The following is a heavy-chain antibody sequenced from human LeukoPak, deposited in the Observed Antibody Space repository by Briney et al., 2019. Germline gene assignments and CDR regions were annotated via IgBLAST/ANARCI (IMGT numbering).Heavy chain of an antibody. CDR1: GFTFSSYW. CDR3: ARHIDWKFDY. V-gene: IGHV3-7*01. Sequence: PGGSLRLSCAASGFTFSSYWMTWVRQAPGKGLEWVANIKQDGSEKYYVGSVKGRFTVSKDNAKNSLHLQMNSLRAEDTAVYYCARHIDWKFDYWGQGTLVTVSS. CDR2: IKQDGSEK. D-gene: IGHD1-1*01. J-gene: IGHJ4*02.